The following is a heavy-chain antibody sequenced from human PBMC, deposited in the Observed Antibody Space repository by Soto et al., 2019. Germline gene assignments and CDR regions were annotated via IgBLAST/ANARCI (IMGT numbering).Heavy chain of an antibody. J-gene: IGHJ6*02. CDR2: INHSGST. CDR1: GGSFSGYY. Sequence: LSETLSLTCAVYGGSFSGYYWSWIRQPPGKGLEWIGEINHSGSTNYNPSLKSRVTISVDTSKNQFSLKLSSVTAADTAVYYCARDIVVVPAAITGFYYYGMDVWGQGTTVTVSS. CDR3: ARDIVVVPAAITGFYYYGMDV. D-gene: IGHD2-2*02. V-gene: IGHV4-34*01.